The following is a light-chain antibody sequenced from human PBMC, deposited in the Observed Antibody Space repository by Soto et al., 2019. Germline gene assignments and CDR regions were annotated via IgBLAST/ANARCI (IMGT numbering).Light chain of an antibody. CDR2: DAS. CDR1: QSVTSW. J-gene: IGKJ1*01. V-gene: IGKV1-5*01. Sequence: DVPMTQSPSTLSASVGDRVTITCRASQSVTSWLAWYQQKPGKAPKVLIYDASSLESGVPSRFSGSGSGTEFTLTISSLHADDFATYYCHHYNSYPGTFGQGTKVEIK. CDR3: HHYNSYPGT.